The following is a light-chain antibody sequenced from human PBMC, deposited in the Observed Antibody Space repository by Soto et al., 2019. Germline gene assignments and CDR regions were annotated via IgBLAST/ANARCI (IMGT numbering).Light chain of an antibody. CDR3: ISYTGSRLGV. J-gene: IGLJ1*01. V-gene: IGLV2-14*01. CDR2: EVS. CDR1: SSDVGGYKY. Sequence: QSVLTQARSVYGSPGQSSTISCSGTSSDVGGYKYVSWYQQHPGKAPKLMIYEVSNRPSGVSNRFSGSKSGNTASLTISGLQAEDEADYYCISYTGSRLGVFGTGTKVTVL.